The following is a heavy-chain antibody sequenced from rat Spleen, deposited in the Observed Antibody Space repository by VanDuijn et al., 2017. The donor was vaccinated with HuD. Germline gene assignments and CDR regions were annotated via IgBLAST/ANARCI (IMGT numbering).Heavy chain of an antibody. D-gene: IGHD5-1*01. CDR1: GFSLTNYH. J-gene: IGHJ2*01. CDR3: ARDNWETLFDY. V-gene: IGHV2-32*01. CDR2: IWSGGNT. Sequence: QVQLKESGPGLMQPSQTLSLTCIVSGFSLTNYHVHWVRQSPGKGLEWMAVIWSGGNTDYNSALKSRLSISRDTSKSQVFLKVNSLKTEDTATYYCARDNWETLFDYWGQGVMVTVSS.